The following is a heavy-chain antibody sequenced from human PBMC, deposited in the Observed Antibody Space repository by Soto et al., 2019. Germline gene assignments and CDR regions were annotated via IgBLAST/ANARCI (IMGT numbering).Heavy chain of an antibody. CDR3: ARAVTPDYYYGMDV. CDR1: GYTFTSYD. J-gene: IGHJ6*02. CDR2: MNPNSGNT. Sequence: QVQLVQSGAEVKKPGASVKVSCKASGYTFTSYDINWVRQATGQGLEWMGWMNPNSGNTGYAQKFQGRVTMTRNTAISTAYMELSSLRSEDTAVYYCARAVTPDYYYGMDVWGQGTTVTVSS. V-gene: IGHV1-8*01. D-gene: IGHD4-17*01.